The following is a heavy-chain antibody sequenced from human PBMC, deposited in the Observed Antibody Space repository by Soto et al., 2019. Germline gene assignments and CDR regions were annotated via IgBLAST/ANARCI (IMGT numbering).Heavy chain of an antibody. D-gene: IGHD4-4*01. CDR3: ARGSDYSNPRRDCFDP. CDR1: GGSFSGYY. CDR2: INHSGST. Sequence: QVQLQQWGAGRLKPSETLSLTCAVYGGSFSGYYWSWIRQPPGKGLEWIGEINHSGSTNYNPSLKSRVTVSLDTSKNQFSLKLSSVTAADTAVYYCARGSDYSNPRRDCFDPWGQGTLVTVSS. V-gene: IGHV4-34*01. J-gene: IGHJ5*02.